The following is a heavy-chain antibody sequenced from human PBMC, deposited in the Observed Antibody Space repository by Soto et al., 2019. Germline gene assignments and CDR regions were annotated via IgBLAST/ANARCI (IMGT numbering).Heavy chain of an antibody. CDR2: IYYSGST. CDR3: ARQGPTRSYYYDSSGYYQGVFDY. V-gene: IGHV4-39*01. CDR1: GGSISSSSYY. J-gene: IGHJ4*02. Sequence: SETLSLTCTVSGGSISSSSYYWGWIRQPPGKGLEWIGSIYYSGSTYYNPSLKSRVTISVDTSKNQFSLKLSSVTAADTAVYYCARQGPTRSYYYDSSGYYQGVFDYWGQGTLVTVSS. D-gene: IGHD3-22*01.